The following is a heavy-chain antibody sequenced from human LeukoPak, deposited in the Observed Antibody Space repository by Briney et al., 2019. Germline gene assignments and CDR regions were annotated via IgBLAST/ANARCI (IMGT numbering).Heavy chain of an antibody. CDR1: GGSFSGYY. J-gene: IGHJ4*02. V-gene: IGHV4-34*01. CDR2: INHSAST. Sequence: PSETLSLTCAVYGGSFSGYYWSWIRQPPGKGLEWIGEINHSASTNYNPSLKSRVTISVDTSKNQFSLKLSSVTAADTAVYYCARHPSSDYVWGSYRPYYFDYWGQGTLVTVSS. CDR3: ARHPSSDYVWGSYRPYYFDY. D-gene: IGHD3-16*02.